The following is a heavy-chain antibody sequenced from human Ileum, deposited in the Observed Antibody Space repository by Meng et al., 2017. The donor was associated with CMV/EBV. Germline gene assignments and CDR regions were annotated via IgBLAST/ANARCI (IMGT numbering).Heavy chain of an antibody. CDR1: GGTVSSYA. CDR3: ANGGESYYYYGTDA. V-gene: IGHV1-69*01. D-gene: IGHD2-21*01. Sequence: ASGGTVSSYAISWVRQAPGQGLEWMGGIIAVFGTANYAQNFQGRVTITSDESTSTVFMELSSLRSDDTGVYYCANGGESYYYYGTDAWGQGTMVTVSS. CDR2: IIAVFGTA. J-gene: IGHJ6*02.